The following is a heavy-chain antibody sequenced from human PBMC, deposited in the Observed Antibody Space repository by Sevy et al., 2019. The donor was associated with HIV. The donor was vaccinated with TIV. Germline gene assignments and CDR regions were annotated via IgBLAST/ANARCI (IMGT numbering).Heavy chain of an antibody. D-gene: IGHD3-10*01. CDR1: GYSFTSYW. CDR2: IYPGDSDT. J-gene: IGHJ5*02. Sequence: GESLKISCKGSGYSFTSYWIGWVRQMPGKGLEGMGIIYPGDSDTRYSPSFQGQVTISADKSISTAYLQWSSLKASDTAMYYCARLSGGTMVRGVIMRPWFDPWGQGTLVTVSS. CDR3: ARLSGGTMVRGVIMRPWFDP. V-gene: IGHV5-51*01.